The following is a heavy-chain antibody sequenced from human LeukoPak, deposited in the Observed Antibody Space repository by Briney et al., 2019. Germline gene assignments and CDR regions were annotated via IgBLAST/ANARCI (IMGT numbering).Heavy chain of an antibody. CDR3: ATQLLWFGETGMDV. CDR2: INHSGST. J-gene: IGHJ6*02. D-gene: IGHD3-10*01. CDR1: GGSFSGYY. Sequence: SETLSPTCAVYGGSFSGYYWSWIRQPPGKGLEWIGEINHSGSTNYNPSLKSRVTISVDTSKNQFSLKLSSVTAADTAVYYCATQLLWFGETGMDVWGQGTTVTVSS. V-gene: IGHV4-34*01.